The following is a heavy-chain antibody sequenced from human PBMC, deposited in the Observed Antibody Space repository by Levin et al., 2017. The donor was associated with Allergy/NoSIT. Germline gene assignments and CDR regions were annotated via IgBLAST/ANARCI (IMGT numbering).Heavy chain of an antibody. V-gene: IGHV3-23*01. CDR2: ISGSGDTA. Sequence: GESLKISCTASGFNFRNYAMSWVRQVPVKGLEWISGISGSGDTANYADSVRGRFSVSRDNSKNTLYLQMNSLRAEDTAVYYCARDLIAAAGTFSPDYWGQGTLVTVSS. CDR1: GFNFRNYA. J-gene: IGHJ4*02. CDR3: ARDLIAAAGTFSPDY. D-gene: IGHD6-13*01.